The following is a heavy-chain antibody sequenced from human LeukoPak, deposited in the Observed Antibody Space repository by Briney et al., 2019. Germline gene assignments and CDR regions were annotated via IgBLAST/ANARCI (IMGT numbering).Heavy chain of an antibody. J-gene: IGHJ1*01. CDR2: ISGSGGST. V-gene: IGHV3-23*01. Sequence: GGSLRLSCAASGFTFSSYAMSWVRQAPGKGLEWVSAISGSGGSTYYADSVKGRFTISRDNSKNTLYLQMNSLRAEDTAVYYCAKYCSSTSCANEYFQHWGQGTLVTASS. CDR1: GFTFSSYA. D-gene: IGHD2-2*01. CDR3: AKYCSSTSCANEYFQH.